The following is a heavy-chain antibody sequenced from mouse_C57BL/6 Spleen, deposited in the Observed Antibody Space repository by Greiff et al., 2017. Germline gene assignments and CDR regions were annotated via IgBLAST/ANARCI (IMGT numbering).Heavy chain of an antibody. CDR3: ARVGSNYWFAY. Sequence: EVQLVESGGGLVKPGGSLKLSCAASGFTFSDYGMHWVRQAPEKGLEWVAYISSGSSTINYADTVKGRFTLSRDNAKNTLFLQMTSLRSEDTAMYYCARVGSNYWFAYWGQGTLVTVSA. V-gene: IGHV5-17*01. CDR2: ISSGSSTI. CDR1: GFTFSDYG. J-gene: IGHJ3*01. D-gene: IGHD2-5*01.